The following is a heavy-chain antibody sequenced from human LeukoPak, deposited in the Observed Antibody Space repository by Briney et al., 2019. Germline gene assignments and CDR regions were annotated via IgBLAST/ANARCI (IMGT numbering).Heavy chain of an antibody. CDR1: GFIFRSYW. J-gene: IGHJ3*02. Sequence: LGGSLILPCPASGFIFRSYWLSWVRHAPAQGLEWVANIKQNRSEKYYVDSVKGRFTISRDNPKNSLYLQMNSLRAEDTAVYYCARAFIAAAGYTHAFDIWGQGTMVTVSS. D-gene: IGHD6-13*01. CDR3: ARAFIAAAGYTHAFDI. V-gene: IGHV3-7*01. CDR2: IKQNRSEK.